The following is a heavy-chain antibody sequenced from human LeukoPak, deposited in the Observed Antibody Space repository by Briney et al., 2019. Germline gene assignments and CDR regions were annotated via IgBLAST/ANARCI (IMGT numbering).Heavy chain of an antibody. V-gene: IGHV3-23*01. CDR1: GFSFSSYA. Sequence: GSSLILSCAASGFSFSSYAMSWFRQAPGSGLYYVSAIIGRGGSSYYADSVRGWFTISRDNSKNTLYLQMNSLRAEDTAVYYCAKGSHGSMVRYGSGTSLFDYWGQGTLVTVSS. J-gene: IGHJ4*02. CDR3: AKGSHGSMVRYGSGTSLFDY. CDR2: IIGRGGSS. D-gene: IGHD3-10*01.